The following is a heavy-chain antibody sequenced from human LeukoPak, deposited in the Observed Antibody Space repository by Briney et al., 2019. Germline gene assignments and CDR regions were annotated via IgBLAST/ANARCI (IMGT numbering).Heavy chain of an antibody. V-gene: IGHV3-23*01. J-gene: IGHJ4*02. D-gene: IGHD1-26*01. CDR2: ISGSGAST. CDR1: GFTFSNYA. CDR3: AKDRWELLLLIDY. Sequence: GGSLRLSCAASGFTFSNYAMSWVRQAPGKGLEWVSGISGSGASTYYPDSMEGRFTISRDNSKNTLYLQMNSLRAEDTAVYYCAKDRWELLLLIDYWGQGTLVTVSS.